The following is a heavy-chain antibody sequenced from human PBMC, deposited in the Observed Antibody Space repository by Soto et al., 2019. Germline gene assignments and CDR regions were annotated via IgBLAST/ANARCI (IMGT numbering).Heavy chain of an antibody. CDR1: GYSFISYW. Sequence: GESLKISCKGSGYSFISYWIGWVRQMPGKGLEWMGIIYPGDSDTRYSPSFQGQVTISADKSISTAYLQWSSLKASDTAMYYCARLGGWGHCSNTRCYSFDYWGQGTLVTVSS. CDR3: ARLGGWGHCSNTRCYSFDY. CDR2: IYPGDSDT. J-gene: IGHJ4*02. D-gene: IGHD2-2*02. V-gene: IGHV5-51*01.